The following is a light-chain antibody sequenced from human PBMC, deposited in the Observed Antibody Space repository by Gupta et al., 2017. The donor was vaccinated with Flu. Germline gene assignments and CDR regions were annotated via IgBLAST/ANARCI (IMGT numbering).Light chain of an antibody. CDR1: SSDVGDNHV. Sequence: SSDVGDNHVSSWYQHHPDHAPILMISDVSQRPSVFPDRFSGSTSSTTASLTISGLHAEDAAYYYCCSYAGTYTYVFGGGTKLTVL. J-gene: IGLJ3*02. CDR3: CSYAGTYTYV. V-gene: IGLV2-11*01. CDR2: DVS.